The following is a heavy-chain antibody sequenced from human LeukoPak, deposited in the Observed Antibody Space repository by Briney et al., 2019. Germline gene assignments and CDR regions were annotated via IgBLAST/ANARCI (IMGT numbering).Heavy chain of an antibody. CDR3: ARTTPYSVVRGVIVYYYYYMDV. J-gene: IGHJ6*03. Sequence: PSETLSLTCTVSGYSISSGYYWGWIRQPPGKGLEWIGNIYHNGSTDYNPSLKSRVTISVDTSKNQFSLKLSSVTVADTAVYYCARTTPYSVVRGVIVYYYYYMDVWGKGTTVTISS. V-gene: IGHV4-38-2*02. CDR1: GYSISSGYY. CDR2: IYHNGST. D-gene: IGHD3-10*01.